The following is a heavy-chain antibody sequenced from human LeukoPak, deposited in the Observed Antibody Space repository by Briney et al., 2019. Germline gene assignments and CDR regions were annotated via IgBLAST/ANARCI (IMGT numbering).Heavy chain of an antibody. J-gene: IGHJ4*02. CDR1: GGSISRFF. CDR3: ASSPGGGYSVTWYGGLDY. D-gene: IGHD6-13*01. CDR2: IYYSGNT. Sequence: SETLSLTCTVSGGSISRFFWSWIRQPPGKGLEWIGYIYYSGNTNYNPSLKSRVTISVDTSKNQFSLKLSSVTAADTAVYYCASSPGGGYSVTWYGGLDYWGQGNLVTVSS. V-gene: IGHV4-59*08.